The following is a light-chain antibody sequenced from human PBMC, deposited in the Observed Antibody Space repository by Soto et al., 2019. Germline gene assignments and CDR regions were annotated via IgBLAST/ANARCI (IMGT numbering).Light chain of an antibody. Sequence: EIVMTQSPATLSVSPGERATLSCRASQSVSSNLAWYQQKPGQAPTLLIYRASSRATGIPDRFIGTGSGTDFTLTISRLEPEDFAVYYCQQYGSSPYTFGLGTRLEIK. CDR3: QQYGSSPYT. CDR2: RAS. V-gene: IGKV3-20*01. J-gene: IGKJ5*01. CDR1: QSVSSN.